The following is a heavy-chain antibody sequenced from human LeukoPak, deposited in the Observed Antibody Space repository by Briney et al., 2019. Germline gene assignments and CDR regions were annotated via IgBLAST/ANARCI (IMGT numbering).Heavy chain of an antibody. Sequence: GGSLRLSCAASGFTFSSYGMHWVRQAPGKGLEWVAFIRYDGSNKYYADSVKGRFTISRDNSKNTLYLQMDSLRAEDRAVYYCARISTSVAGADYWGQGALVTVSS. J-gene: IGHJ4*02. CDR1: GFTFSSYG. CDR3: ARISTSVAGADY. CDR2: IRYDGSNK. D-gene: IGHD6-19*01. V-gene: IGHV3-30*02.